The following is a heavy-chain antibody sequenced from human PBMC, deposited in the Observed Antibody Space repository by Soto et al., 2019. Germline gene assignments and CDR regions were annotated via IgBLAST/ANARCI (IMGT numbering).Heavy chain of an antibody. CDR3: ARALMVRGVIMAWFDP. V-gene: IGHV1-18*01. J-gene: IGHJ5*02. D-gene: IGHD3-10*01. CDR1: GYTFTSYG. Sequence: ASVKVSCKASGYTFTSYGISWVRQAPGQGLEWMGWISAYNVNTNYAQKLQGRVTMTTDTSTSTAYMELRSLRSDDTAVYYCARALMVRGVIMAWFDPWGQGTLVTVSS. CDR2: ISAYNVNT.